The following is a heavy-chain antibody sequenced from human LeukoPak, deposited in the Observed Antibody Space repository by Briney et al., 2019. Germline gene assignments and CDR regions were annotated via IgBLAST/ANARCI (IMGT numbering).Heavy chain of an antibody. J-gene: IGHJ3*02. CDR1: GGSISNYY. CDR3: ARDLQNGDYALDASDI. V-gene: IGHV4-59*01. D-gene: IGHD4-17*01. Sequence: PSETLSLTCTVSGGSISNYYWSWIRQPPGKGLEWIGYMYFSGSTSSNPSLKSRVTISGDASKNQFSLKLTSVTAADTAVYYCARDLQNGDYALDASDIWGQGTMVTVSS. CDR2: MYFSGST.